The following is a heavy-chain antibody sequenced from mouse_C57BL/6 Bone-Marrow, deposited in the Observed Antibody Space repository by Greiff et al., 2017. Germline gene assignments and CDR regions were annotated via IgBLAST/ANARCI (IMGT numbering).Heavy chain of an antibody. V-gene: IGHV2-5*01. CDR2: IWRGGST. CDR1: GFSLTSYG. Sequence: QVQLKESGPGLVQPSQSLSITCTVSGFSLTSYGVHWVRQSPGKGLEWLGVIWRGGSTDYNAAFMSRLSITKDNSKSQVFFKMNSLQADDTAIYYCAKKGLLRRYAMDYWGQGTSVTVSS. CDR3: AKKGLLRRYAMDY. D-gene: IGHD1-2*01. J-gene: IGHJ4*01.